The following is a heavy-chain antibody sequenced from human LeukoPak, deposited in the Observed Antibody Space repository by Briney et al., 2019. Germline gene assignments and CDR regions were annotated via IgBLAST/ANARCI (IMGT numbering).Heavy chain of an antibody. V-gene: IGHV4-4*07. CDR3: ARASGYIFDY. CDR1: GGSISSYY. J-gene: IGHJ4*02. CDR2: IYNSGST. Sequence: SETLSLTCTVSGGSISSYYWSWIRQPAEKGLEWIGRIYNSGSTNYNPSLKSRVTMSVDTSKNQFSLKLNSVPAADTAVYYCARASGYIFDYWGQGTLVTVSS. D-gene: IGHD3-22*01.